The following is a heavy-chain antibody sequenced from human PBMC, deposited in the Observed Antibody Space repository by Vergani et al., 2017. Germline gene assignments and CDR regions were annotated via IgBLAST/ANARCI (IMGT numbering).Heavy chain of an antibody. D-gene: IGHD2-21*01. CDR1: GGSFSGYY. J-gene: IGHJ6*03. Sequence: QVQLQQWGAGLLKPSETLSLTCAVYGGSFSGYYWSWIRQPPGKGLEWIGEINHSGSTNYNPSLKSRVTISVETSKNQFSLKLSSVTAADTAVYYCARGRIPYYYYIDVWGKGTTVTVSS. CDR2: INHSGST. CDR3: ARGRIPYYYYIDV. V-gene: IGHV4-34*01.